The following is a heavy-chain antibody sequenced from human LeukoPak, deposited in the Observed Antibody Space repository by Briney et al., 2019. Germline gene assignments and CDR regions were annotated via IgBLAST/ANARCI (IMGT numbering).Heavy chain of an antibody. J-gene: IGHJ4*02. CDR3: AGDYDIVPGHPLDY. CDR2: IYTSGNT. V-gene: IGHV4-4*07. D-gene: IGHD3-9*01. CDR1: LGSISSYY. Sequence: SETLSLTCAVPLGSISSYYWSWIRQPAGKGLEWIWRIYTSGNTNYNPSLKSRVTISVDTSKNQFSLKLSSVAAADTAVYYCAGDYDIVPGHPLDYWGQGTLVTVSS.